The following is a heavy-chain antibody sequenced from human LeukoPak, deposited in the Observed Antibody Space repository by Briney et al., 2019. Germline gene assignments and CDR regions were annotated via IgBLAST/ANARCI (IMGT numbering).Heavy chain of an antibody. Sequence: SETLSLTCTVSGGSISSYYWSWIRQPAGKGLEWIGRIYTSGSTNYNPSLKSRVTMSVDTSKNQFSLKLSSVTAADTAVYYCARHYINYVELWFDPWGQGTLVTVSS. D-gene: IGHD4-11*01. CDR3: ARHYINYVELWFDP. CDR1: GGSISSYY. CDR2: IYTSGST. V-gene: IGHV4-4*07. J-gene: IGHJ5*02.